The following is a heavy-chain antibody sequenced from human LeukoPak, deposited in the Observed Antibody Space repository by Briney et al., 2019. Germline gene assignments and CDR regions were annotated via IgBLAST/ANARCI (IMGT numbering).Heavy chain of an antibody. CDR3: ARDRTPGPYYYYGMDV. V-gene: IGHV1-69*13. CDR2: IIPIFGTA. CDR1: GGTFSSYA. J-gene: IGHJ6*02. Sequence: ASVKVSCKASGGTFSSYAISWVRQTPGQGLEWMGGIIPIFGTANYAQKFQGRVTITADESTSTVYMELSSLRSEDTAVYYCARDRTPGPYYYYGMDVWGQGTTVTVSS. D-gene: IGHD1-14*01.